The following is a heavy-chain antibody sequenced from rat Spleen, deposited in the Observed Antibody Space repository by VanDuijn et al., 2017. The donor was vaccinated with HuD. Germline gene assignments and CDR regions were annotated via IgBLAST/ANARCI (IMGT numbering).Heavy chain of an antibody. CDR1: GFSLINYG. CDR3: ARSDYGYNYVMDA. Sequence: QVHLKESGPGLVQPSQTLSLTCTVPGFSLINYGVSWVRQPPGKGLEWIGAIWSGGNTDYNSALKSRLSISRDTSKSQVFLKMNNLQTEDTAMYFCARSDYGYNYVMDAWGQGASVTVSS. CDR2: IWSGGNT. D-gene: IGHD1-7*01. J-gene: IGHJ4*01. V-gene: IGHV2-4*01.